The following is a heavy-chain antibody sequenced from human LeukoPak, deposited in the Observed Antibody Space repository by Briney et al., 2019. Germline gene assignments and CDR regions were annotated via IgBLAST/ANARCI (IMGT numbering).Heavy chain of an antibody. D-gene: IGHD4-11*01. V-gene: IGHV1-18*01. Sequence: GASVKVSCKASGCTFTSYGISWVRQAPGQGLAWMGWISDYNGNTNYAQKLQGRVTMTTDTSTSTAYMELRSLRSDDTAVDYCTRDLYRDSLPVSWFDPWGQGTLVTVSS. J-gene: IGHJ5*02. CDR3: TRDLYRDSLPVSWFDP. CDR1: GCTFTSYG. CDR2: ISDYNGNT.